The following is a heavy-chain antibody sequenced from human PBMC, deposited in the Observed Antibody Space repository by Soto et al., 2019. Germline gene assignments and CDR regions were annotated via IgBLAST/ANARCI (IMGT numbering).Heavy chain of an antibody. Sequence: GESLKISCQCSGYTFSNFWIGWVRELPGKGLEWMGIIYPGDHETRYSPSFHGKVTISADKSINTAYLQWNSLEASDTAFYFCARSPRSSPYFDYWGQGALVTVSS. CDR3: ARSPRSSPYFDY. CDR2: IYPGDHET. CDR1: GYTFSNFW. J-gene: IGHJ4*02. D-gene: IGHD6-13*01. V-gene: IGHV5-51*01.